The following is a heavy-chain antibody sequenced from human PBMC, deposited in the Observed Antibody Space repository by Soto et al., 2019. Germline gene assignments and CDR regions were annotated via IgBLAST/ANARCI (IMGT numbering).Heavy chain of an antibody. V-gene: IGHV4-34*01. CDR2: INHSGST. CDR3: ASILAVPAVTLDY. J-gene: IGHJ4*02. CDR1: GGSFSGYY. D-gene: IGHD6-19*01. Sequence: PSETLSLTCAVYGGSFSGYYWSWIRQPPGKGLEWIGEINHSGSTNYNPSLKSRVTISVDTSKNQFSLKLSSVTAADTAVYYCASILAVPAVTLDYWGQGTLVTVSS.